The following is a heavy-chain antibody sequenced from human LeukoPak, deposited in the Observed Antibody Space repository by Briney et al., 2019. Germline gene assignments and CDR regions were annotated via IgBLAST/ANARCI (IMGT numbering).Heavy chain of an antibody. CDR3: AKMNVLTGYYTPNFDF. Sequence: GSLKLSCAASGFNFNSYCMSWVRQAPREGLELVSGFSGSGSSTDYADSVKGRFTISRDNSKNTLYLQMSSLSAEDTAVYYCAKMNVLTGYYTPNFDFWGQGTLVTVSS. CDR2: FSGSGSST. V-gene: IGHV3-23*01. D-gene: IGHD3-9*01. J-gene: IGHJ4*02. CDR1: GFNFNSYC.